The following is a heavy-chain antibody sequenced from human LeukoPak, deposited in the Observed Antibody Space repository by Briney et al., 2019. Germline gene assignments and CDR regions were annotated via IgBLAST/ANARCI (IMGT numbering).Heavy chain of an antibody. CDR3: VKSIVLMVTFDY. J-gene: IGHJ4*02. V-gene: IGHV3-64D*09. CDR1: GFTFRSYA. D-gene: IGHD2-8*01. CDR2: ISRNGGST. Sequence: GGSLRLSCSASGFTFRSYAMQWVRQAPGKGLEYVSAISRNGGSTYYADSVKGRFTISRDNSKNTLYLQMSSLRAEDPAVYFRVKSIVLMVTFDYWGQGNLGTASS.